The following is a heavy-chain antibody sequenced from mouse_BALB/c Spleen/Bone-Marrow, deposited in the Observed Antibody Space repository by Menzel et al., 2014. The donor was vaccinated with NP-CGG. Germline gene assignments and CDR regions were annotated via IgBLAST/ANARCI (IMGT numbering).Heavy chain of an antibody. Sequence: VQLQQSGGDLVKPGGSLKLSCAASGFTFSSYGMSWGRQTPDKRLEWVATTSSGGSNTYYPDSVKGRFTISRDNAKNALYLQMSSLKSEDTAMYYCARHQRYYAMDYWGQGTSVTVSS. CDR3: ARHQRYYAMDY. CDR1: GFTFSSYG. J-gene: IGHJ4*01. CDR2: TSSGGSNT. V-gene: IGHV5-6*01.